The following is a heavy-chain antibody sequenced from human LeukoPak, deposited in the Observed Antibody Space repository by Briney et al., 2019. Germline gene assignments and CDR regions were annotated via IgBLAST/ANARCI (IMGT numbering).Heavy chain of an antibody. V-gene: IGHV3-48*03. CDR2: RSGSGTTI. Sequence: SLTLSCAASGFTFSNYAMNCVRQAPGKGREWVSYRSGSGTTIYYAGSVKGRFTIPRDNAKNSLYLQMNSLRAEDTAVYYCAREAAMAPPFDYWGQGTLVTVSS. D-gene: IGHD5-18*01. CDR3: AREAAMAPPFDY. CDR1: GFTFSNYA. J-gene: IGHJ4*02.